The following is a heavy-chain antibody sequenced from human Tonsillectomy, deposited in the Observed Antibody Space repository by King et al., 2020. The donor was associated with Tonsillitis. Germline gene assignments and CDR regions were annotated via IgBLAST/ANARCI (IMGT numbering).Heavy chain of an antibody. CDR3: ARDALLLLSLAYCRAYTCQYGLDI. Sequence: VQLVESGGGVVQPGRSLRLSCAASGFTFSFYAMHWVRQAPGKGLEWVAVISYDGFKKYYADSVKGRFTISRDNSKNTLYLQMNSLRDEDTDVYYCARDALLLLSLAYCRAYTCQYGLDIWGKGTMVIVSS. CDR2: ISYDGFKK. J-gene: IGHJ3*02. D-gene: IGHD2-21*01. V-gene: IGHV3-30-3*01. CDR1: GFTFSFYA.